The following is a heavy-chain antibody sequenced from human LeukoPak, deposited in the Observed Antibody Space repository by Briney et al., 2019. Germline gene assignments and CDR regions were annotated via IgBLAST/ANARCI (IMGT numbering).Heavy chain of an antibody. CDR1: GITFSDYA. V-gene: IGHV3-23*01. J-gene: IGHJ4*02. Sequence: GGSLRLSCVASGITFSDYAVSWVRQAPEKGLDWVSVISGSAHKIRYADSVKGRFTISRDNSENIVYLQMNNLRAEDTAVYYCAGRVTGYSSGYVYWGQGTLVTVSS. CDR3: AGRVTGYSSGYVY. CDR2: ISGSAHKI. D-gene: IGHD5-18*01.